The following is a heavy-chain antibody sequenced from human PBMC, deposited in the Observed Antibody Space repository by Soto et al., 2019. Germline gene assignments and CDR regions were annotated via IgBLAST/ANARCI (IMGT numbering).Heavy chain of an antibody. V-gene: IGHV1-2*02. J-gene: IGHJ4*02. Sequence: ASVKVSCKAAGYAFTGYYIHWVRQAPGQGLEWMGWINPNSGGTKYPQKFQGRVTMTRDTSIRTVYMSLTGLKSDDTAVYFCARDLAKGGGSAGFDYWGQGTLVTVSS. CDR2: INPNSGGT. CDR1: GYAFTGYY. CDR3: ARDLAKGGGSAGFDY. D-gene: IGHD2-15*01.